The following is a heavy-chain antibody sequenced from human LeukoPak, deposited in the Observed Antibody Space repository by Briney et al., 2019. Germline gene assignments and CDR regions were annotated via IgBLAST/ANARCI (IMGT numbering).Heavy chain of an antibody. V-gene: IGHV3-23*01. CDR1: GFTFSNFA. CDR2: INAVAGGP. Sequence: RGSLRLSCAASGFTFSNFAMTWVRQAPGKGVQWVSSINAVAGGPYSAAYLKDRFTISRDNSKNPLYLQLNSLRAEDTAVYYCARDAGYFDYWGQGTLVTVSS. J-gene: IGHJ4*02. CDR3: ARDAGYFDY.